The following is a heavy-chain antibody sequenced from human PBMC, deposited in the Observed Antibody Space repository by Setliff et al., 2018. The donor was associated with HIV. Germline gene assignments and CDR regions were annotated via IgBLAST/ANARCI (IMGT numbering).Heavy chain of an antibody. CDR1: GNTFTSYY. CDR3: ARNPRIAVAGTDYYYYMDV. V-gene: IGHV1-46*01. Sequence: ASVKVSCKASGNTFTSYYMHWVRQAPGQGLEWMGIINPSGGSTSYAQKFQGRVTMTRDTSTSTVYMELSSLRSEDTAVYYCARNPRIAVAGTDYYYYMDVWGKGTTVTVSS. J-gene: IGHJ6*03. CDR2: INPSGGST. D-gene: IGHD6-19*01.